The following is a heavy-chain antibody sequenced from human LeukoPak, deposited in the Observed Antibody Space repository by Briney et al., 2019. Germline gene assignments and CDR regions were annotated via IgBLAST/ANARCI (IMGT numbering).Heavy chain of an antibody. CDR3: AKDAQRGFDYSNSLQH. CDR1: KFTFSHDA. V-gene: IGHV3-33*06. CDR2: IWNDGSDK. D-gene: IGHD4-11*01. J-gene: IGHJ1*01. Sequence: PGGSLRLSCAAPKFTFSHDAMHWIRQAPGKGLEWVAVIWNDGSDKYYADSVKGRFTVSRDNSRNTLYLQMDSLRAEDTGVYYCAKDAQRGFDYSNSLQHWGPGTLVTVSS.